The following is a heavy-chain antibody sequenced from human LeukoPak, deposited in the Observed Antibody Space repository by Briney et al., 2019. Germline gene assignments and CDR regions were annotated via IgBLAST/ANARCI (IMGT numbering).Heavy chain of an antibody. D-gene: IGHD5-18*01. CDR3: ARGGWVRAMAIDY. J-gene: IGHJ4*02. V-gene: IGHV3-23*01. CDR2: ISASGGIT. CDR1: GFTFSNYA. Sequence: GGSLRLSCAVSGFTFSNYAMSWVRQAPGKGLKWVSGISASGGITSYVDSVKGRFTISRDNSKNTLYLQMNSLRAEDTAVYYCARGGWVRAMAIDYWGQGTLVTVSS.